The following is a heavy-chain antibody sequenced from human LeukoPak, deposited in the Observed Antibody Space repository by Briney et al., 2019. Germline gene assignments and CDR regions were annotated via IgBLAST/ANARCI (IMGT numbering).Heavy chain of an antibody. Sequence: GGSLRLSCAASGFTFSNYAMSWVRQAPGKGLEWVSTISGSGGSTNYADSVKGRFTISRDNSKNTLYLQMNSLRGEDTAVYYCAKGRTSMVQGGNGTTVNVAS. D-gene: IGHD1-14*01. J-gene: IGHJ6*04. V-gene: IGHV3-23*01. CDR1: GFTFSNYA. CDR2: ISGSGGST. CDR3: AKGRTSMVQ.